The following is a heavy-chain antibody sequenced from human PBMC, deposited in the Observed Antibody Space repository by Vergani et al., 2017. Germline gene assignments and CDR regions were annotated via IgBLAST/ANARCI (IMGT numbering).Heavy chain of an antibody. CDR1: GASIRSSNYY. D-gene: IGHD6-19*01. Sequence: LQLQESGPGLVKPSATLSLTCRVSGASIRSSNYYWGWIRQPPGKGLGWIASIYYSGSTYYNPSLKSRVTISVDTSRNQFSLKLSSVTAADTAVYFCARHSTVEWLVKLGWIDPWGQGILVTVSS. CDR2: IYYSGST. J-gene: IGHJ5*02. V-gene: IGHV4-39*01. CDR3: ARHSTVEWLVKLGWIDP.